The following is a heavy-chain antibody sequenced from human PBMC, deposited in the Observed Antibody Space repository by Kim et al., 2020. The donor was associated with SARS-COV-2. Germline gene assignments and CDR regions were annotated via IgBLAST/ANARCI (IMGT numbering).Heavy chain of an antibody. CDR1: GFTFSSYA. J-gene: IGHJ4*02. D-gene: IGHD6-25*01. CDR2: ISYDGSNK. CDR3: ARDHGPSGRHLAY. Sequence: GGSLRLSCAASGFTFSSYAMHWVRQAPGKGLEWVAAISYDGSNKYYADSVKGRFTISRDNSKNTLYLQMNSLRAEDTAVYYCARDHGPSGRHLAYWGQGTLVTVSS. V-gene: IGHV3-30*04.